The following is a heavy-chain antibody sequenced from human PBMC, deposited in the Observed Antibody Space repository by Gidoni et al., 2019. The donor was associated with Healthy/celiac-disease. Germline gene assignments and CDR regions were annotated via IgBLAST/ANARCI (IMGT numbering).Heavy chain of an antibody. CDR3: ARGAPYYYGSGSYSTSGMDV. V-gene: IGHV4-34*01. CDR1: GGSFSGYY. CDR2: INHSGST. J-gene: IGHJ6*04. D-gene: IGHD3-10*01. Sequence: QVQLQQWGAGLLKPSETLSLTCAVYGGSFSGYYWSWSRQPPGKGPEWPGEINHSGSTNYNPSLKSRVTISVDTSKNQFSLKLSSVTAADTAVYYCARGAPYYYGSGSYSTSGMDVWGKGTTVTVSS.